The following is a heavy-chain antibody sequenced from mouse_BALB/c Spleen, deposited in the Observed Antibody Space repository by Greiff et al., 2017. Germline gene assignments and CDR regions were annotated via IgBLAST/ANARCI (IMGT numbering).Heavy chain of an antibody. J-gene: IGHJ4*01. CDR2: ISSGGSYT. D-gene: IGHD1-1*02. Sequence: EVQGVESGGDLVKPGGSLKLSCAASGFTFSSYGMSWVRQTPDKRLEWVATISSGGSYTYYPDSVKGRFTISRDNAKNTLYLQMSSLKSEDTAMYYCARLMDYYAMDYWGQGTSVTVSS. CDR1: GFTFSSYG. CDR3: ARLMDYYAMDY. V-gene: IGHV5-6*01.